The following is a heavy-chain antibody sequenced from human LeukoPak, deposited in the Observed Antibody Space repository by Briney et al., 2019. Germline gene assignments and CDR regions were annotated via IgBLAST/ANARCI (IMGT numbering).Heavy chain of an antibody. D-gene: IGHD3-3*01. CDR3: AREGGYRHKTASITIFGVVTEPFDY. Sequence: SVKVSCKASGGTFSSYAISWVRQAPGQGLEWMGGIIPIFGTANYAQKFQGRVTITADESTSTAYMELSSLRSEDTAVYYCAREGGYRHKTASITIFGVVTEPFDYWGQGTLVTVSS. V-gene: IGHV1-69*13. CDR1: GGTFSSYA. J-gene: IGHJ4*02. CDR2: IIPIFGTA.